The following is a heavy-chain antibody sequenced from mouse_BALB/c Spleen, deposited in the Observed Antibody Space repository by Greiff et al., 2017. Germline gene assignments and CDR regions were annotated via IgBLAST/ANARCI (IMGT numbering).Heavy chain of an antibody. Sequence: EVKLMESGPELVKPGASVKIPCKASGYTFTDYNMDWVKQSHGKSLEWIGDINPNNGGTIYNQKFKGKATLTVDKSSSTAYMELRSLTSEDTAVYYCARGGLKGGYYYAMDYWGQGTSVTVSS. CDR2: INPNNGGT. CDR1: GYTFTDYN. V-gene: IGHV1-18*01. CDR3: ARGGLKGGYYYAMDY. D-gene: IGHD1-3*01. J-gene: IGHJ4*01.